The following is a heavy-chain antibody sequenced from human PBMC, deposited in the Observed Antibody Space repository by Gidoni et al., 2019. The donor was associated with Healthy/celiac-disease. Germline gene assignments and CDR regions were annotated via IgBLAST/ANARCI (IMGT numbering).Heavy chain of an antibody. CDR1: GGSIRSYY. V-gene: IGHV4-4*07. D-gene: IGHD1-1*01. Sequence: QVQLQASGPGLVKHSETLSLTCTVSGGSIRSYYWSWIRQPAGKGLEWIGRMYSSGSTNYNPSLKSRVTMSVNTSKNQCSLKLRSVTAADTAVYYCARGGVRDMDVWGQGTTVTVSS. CDR2: MYSSGST. J-gene: IGHJ6*02. CDR3: ARGGVRDMDV.